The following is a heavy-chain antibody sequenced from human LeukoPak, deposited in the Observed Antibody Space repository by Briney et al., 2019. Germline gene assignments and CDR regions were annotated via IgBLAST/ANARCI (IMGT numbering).Heavy chain of an antibody. D-gene: IGHD6-19*01. CDR1: GFTFSSYA. J-gene: IGHJ4*02. CDR2: ISGSGGST. CDR3: AKSSGSGWSYYFDY. Sequence: GGSLRLSCAASGFTFSSYAMSWVRRAPGKGLEWVSAISGSGGSTYYADSVKGRFTISRDNSKNTLYLQMNSLRAEDTAVYYCAKSSGSGWSYYFDYWGQGTLVTVSS. V-gene: IGHV3-23*01.